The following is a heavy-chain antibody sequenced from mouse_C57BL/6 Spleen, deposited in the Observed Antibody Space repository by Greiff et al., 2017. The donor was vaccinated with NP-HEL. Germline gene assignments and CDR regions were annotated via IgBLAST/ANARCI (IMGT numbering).Heavy chain of an antibody. V-gene: IGHV14-3*01. CDR3: ASPMVTTAYYYAMDY. CDR2: IDPANGNT. J-gene: IGHJ4*01. CDR1: GFNIKNTY. Sequence: EVQLQESVAELVRPGASVKLSCTASGFNIKNTYMHWVKQRPEQGLEWIGRIDPANGNTKYAPKFQGKATITADTSSNTAYLQLSSLTSEDTAIYYCASPMVTTAYYYAMDYWGQGTSVTVSS. D-gene: IGHD2-2*01.